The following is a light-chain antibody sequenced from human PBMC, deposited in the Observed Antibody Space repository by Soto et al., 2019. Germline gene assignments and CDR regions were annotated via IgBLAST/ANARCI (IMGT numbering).Light chain of an antibody. CDR3: QSYDNGLSARV. J-gene: IGLJ3*02. CDR1: ISNIGAGYD. V-gene: IGLV1-40*01. Sequence: QPVLTQPPSVSGAPGQRVTISCTGSISNIGAGYDVHWYQQLPGTAPKLLITGNSNRPSGVPDRFSGSKSGTSASLAITGLQAEDEADYYCQSYDNGLSARVFGGGTKLTVL. CDR2: GNS.